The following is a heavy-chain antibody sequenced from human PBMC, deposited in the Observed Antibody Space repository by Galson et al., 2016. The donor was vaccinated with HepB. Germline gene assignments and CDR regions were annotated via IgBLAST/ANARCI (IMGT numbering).Heavy chain of an antibody. J-gene: IGHJ6*01. CDR1: GFTFSNYG. V-gene: IGHV3-33*01. CDR2: NRYDGSNK. D-gene: IGHD3-10*01. Sequence: SLRLSCAASGFTFSNYGMHWVRQAPGKGLEWVAVNRYDGSNKNYADSVKGRFTISRDNSNNTLYLQMNSLRAEDTAVYYCARDNAWFGERKYYYYYGLDVWGQGTTVTVSS. CDR3: ARDNAWFGERKYYYYYGLDV.